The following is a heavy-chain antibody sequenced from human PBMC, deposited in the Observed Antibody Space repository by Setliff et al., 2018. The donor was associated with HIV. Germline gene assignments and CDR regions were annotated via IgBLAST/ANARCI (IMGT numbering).Heavy chain of an antibody. D-gene: IGHD3-10*01. Sequence: SETLSLTCTVSGGSISSGDYYWSWIRQPPGKGLDWIGYIYYSGSTYYNPSLMSRVTISLDTSKNKFSLKLSSVTAADTAVYYCAAGLWFGEFSLWQYWHFDLWGRGTLVTVSS. CDR3: AAGLWFGEFSLWQYWHFDL. J-gene: IGHJ2*01. CDR2: IYYSGST. V-gene: IGHV4-30-4*08. CDR1: GGSISSGDYY.